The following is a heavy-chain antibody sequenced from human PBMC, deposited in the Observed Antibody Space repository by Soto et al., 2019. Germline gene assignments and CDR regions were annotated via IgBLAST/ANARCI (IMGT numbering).Heavy chain of an antibody. J-gene: IGHJ4*02. V-gene: IGHV4-59*01. CDR2: IYYSGST. CDR3: ARSFFAMGLDS. Sequence: PSETLSLTCSVSGASISSNFWSWVRQPPGKGLEWIGYIYYSGSTNYNPSLKSRVTISVDTSKNQFSLKLSSVTAADTAVYYCARSFFAMGLDSWGQGTLVTVSS. D-gene: IGHD5-18*01. CDR1: GASISSNF.